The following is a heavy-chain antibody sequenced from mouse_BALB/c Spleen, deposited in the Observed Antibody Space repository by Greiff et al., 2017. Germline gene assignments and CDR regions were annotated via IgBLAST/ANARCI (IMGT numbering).Heavy chain of an antibody. J-gene: IGHJ4*01. CDR2: INPSTGYT. Sequence: QVQLQQSGAELAKPGASVKMSCKASGYTFTSYWMHWVKQRPGQGLEWIGYINPSTGYTEYNQKFKDKATLTADKSSSTAYMQLSSLTSEDSAVYYCARDDGYYDAMDYWGQGTSVTVSS. D-gene: IGHD2-3*01. CDR1: GYTFTSYW. V-gene: IGHV1-7*01. CDR3: ARDDGYYDAMDY.